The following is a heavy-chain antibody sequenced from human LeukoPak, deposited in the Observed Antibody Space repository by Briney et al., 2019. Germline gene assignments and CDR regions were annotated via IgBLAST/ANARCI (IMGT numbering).Heavy chain of an antibody. Sequence: GASVKVSCKASGYTFTSYAMHWVRQAPGQRLEWMGWINAGNGNTKYSQKFQGRVTITRDTSASTACMELSSLRSEDTAVYYCARRTGYSSGRAFDYWGQGTLVTVSS. J-gene: IGHJ4*02. D-gene: IGHD6-19*01. CDR3: ARRTGYSSGRAFDY. CDR2: INAGNGNT. CDR1: GYTFTSYA. V-gene: IGHV1-3*01.